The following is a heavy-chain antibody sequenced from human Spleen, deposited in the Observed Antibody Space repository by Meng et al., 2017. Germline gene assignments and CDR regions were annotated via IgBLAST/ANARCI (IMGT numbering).Heavy chain of an antibody. CDR3: TTDLPFAEGGVITT. CDR2: MKSNVDGGTV. D-gene: IGHD3-16*02. Sequence: GESLKISCAASGFTFSTSEMNWVRQAPGKGLEWIGRMKSNVDGGTVDYAAAVKGRFFISRDDAQNTLYLQMDSLKTEDTAVYYCTTDLPFAEGGVITTWGQGNLVTGAS. J-gene: IGHJ5*02. V-gene: IGHV3-15*01. CDR1: GFTFSTSE.